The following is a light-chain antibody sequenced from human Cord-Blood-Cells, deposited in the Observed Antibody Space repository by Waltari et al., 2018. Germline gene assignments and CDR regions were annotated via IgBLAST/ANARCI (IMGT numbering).Light chain of an antibody. CDR2: RDS. J-gene: IGLJ3*02. V-gene: IGLV3-9*01. Sequence: SYELTQPLSVSVALGQTARITCGGNNIGRKNVHWYQQKPGRASGLVVYRDSNRPSGIPKRFSGSNSGNTATLTISRAQAGDEADYYCQGWDSSTAWVFGGGTKLTVL. CDR1: NIGRKN. CDR3: QGWDSSTAWV.